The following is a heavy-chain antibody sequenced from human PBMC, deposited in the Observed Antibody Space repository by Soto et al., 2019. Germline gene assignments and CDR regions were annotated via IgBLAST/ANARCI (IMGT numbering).Heavy chain of an antibody. CDR1: GFTFSNAW. D-gene: IGHD7-27*01. J-gene: IGHJ3*02. V-gene: IGHV3-15*01. CDR3: PPADWGPPDAFDI. CDR2: IKSKTDGGTT. Sequence: GGSLRLSCAASGFTFSNAWMSWVRQAPGKGLEWVGRIKSKTDGGTTDYAAPVKGRFTISRDDSKHPLYLQMNSLKTEDTAVYYCPPADWGPPDAFDIWGQGTMVTVSS.